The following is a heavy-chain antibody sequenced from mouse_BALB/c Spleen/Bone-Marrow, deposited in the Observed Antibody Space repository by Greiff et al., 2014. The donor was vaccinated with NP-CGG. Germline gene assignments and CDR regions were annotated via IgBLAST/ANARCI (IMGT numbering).Heavy chain of an antibody. V-gene: IGHV1-7*01. CDR1: GYTFTNYW. D-gene: IGHD1-1*01. Sequence: QLQESGAELAKPGASVKMSCKASGYTFTNYWMHWVKQRPGQGLEWIGYINPSTGYTEYNQKFKDKATLTADKSSSTAYMQLSSLTSEDSAVYYCARIYYYGRDYWGQGTTLTVSS. CDR2: INPSTGYT. CDR3: ARIYYYGRDY. J-gene: IGHJ2*01.